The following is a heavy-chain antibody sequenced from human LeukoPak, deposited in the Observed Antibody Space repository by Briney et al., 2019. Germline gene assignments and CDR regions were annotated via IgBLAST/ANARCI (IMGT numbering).Heavy chain of an antibody. V-gene: IGHV3-23*01. Sequence: GGSLRLSCAASGFTFSSYAMSWVRQAPGKGLEWVSAISGSGGSTYYADSVKGRFTISRDNSKNTLYLQMNSLRAEDTAVYYCARSRNYYDSSGYQDYWGQGTLVTVSS. D-gene: IGHD3-22*01. J-gene: IGHJ4*02. CDR2: ISGSGGST. CDR3: ARSRNYYDSSGYQDY. CDR1: GFTFSSYA.